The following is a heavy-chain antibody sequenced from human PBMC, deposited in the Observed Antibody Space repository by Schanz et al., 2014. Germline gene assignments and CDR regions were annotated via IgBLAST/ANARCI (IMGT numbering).Heavy chain of an antibody. CDR2: ISVYHGHT. V-gene: IGHV1-18*01. J-gene: IGHJ6*02. D-gene: IGHD3-10*01. CDR1: GYTFNNHG. CDR3: VRDAGWAFGDYHYMDV. Sequence: QVQLVQSGGEVKKPGASATVSCKASGYTFNNHGISWVRQAPGQGLEWMGWISVYHGHTNYAEKVHGRVTMTTDTSTSTAYMELRSLISDDTAVYYCVRDAGWAFGDYHYMDVCGQRTSVTGSS.